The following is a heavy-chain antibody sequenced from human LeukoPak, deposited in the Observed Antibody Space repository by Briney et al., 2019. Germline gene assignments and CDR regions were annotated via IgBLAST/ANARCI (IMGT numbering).Heavy chain of an antibody. CDR3: AKDSSGYVDY. CDR1: GFTFSSSG. V-gene: IGHV3-30*02. CDR2: IRFDGNNK. D-gene: IGHD6-19*01. J-gene: IGHJ4*02. Sequence: PGGSLRLSCTASGFTFSSSGMHWVRQSPGKGLEWVTFIRFDGNNKYYADSVKGRFTISRDNSKNTLYLQMNSLRAEDTAVYYCAKDSSGYVDYWGQGTLVTVSS.